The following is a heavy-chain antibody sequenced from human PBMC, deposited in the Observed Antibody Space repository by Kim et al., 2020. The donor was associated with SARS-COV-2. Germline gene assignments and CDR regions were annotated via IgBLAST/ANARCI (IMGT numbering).Heavy chain of an antibody. V-gene: IGHV3-74*01. J-gene: IGHJ4*02. D-gene: IGHD3-10*01. Sequence: SVTNYADSVKHRLTISRDSAGNTLYLQMNSLTVEETAIYYCARDLSGADDYWGQGTLVTVSS. CDR3: ARDLSGADDY. CDR2: SVT.